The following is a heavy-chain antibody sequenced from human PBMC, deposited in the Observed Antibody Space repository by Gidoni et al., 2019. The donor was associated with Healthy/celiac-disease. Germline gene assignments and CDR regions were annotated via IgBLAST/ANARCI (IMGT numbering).Heavy chain of an antibody. V-gene: IGHV4-59*08. J-gene: IGHJ6*02. CDR2: IYYRGST. D-gene: IGHD6-13*01. CDR3: ARCIAAAGTPALDV. Sequence: QVQLQESGPGLVKPSETLSLTCTFSGGSISRYYWSWIRQPPGKGLEWIGYIYYRGSTNYNPSLKSRVTISLDTSKNQFSLKLSSVTAADTAVYYCARCIAAAGTPALDVWGQGTTVTVSS. CDR1: GGSISRYY.